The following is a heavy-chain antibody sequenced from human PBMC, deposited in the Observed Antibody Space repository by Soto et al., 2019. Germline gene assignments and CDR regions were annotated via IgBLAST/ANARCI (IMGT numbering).Heavy chain of an antibody. Sequence: EVQLVESGGGLVKPGGSLRLSCAASGFTFSSYSMNWVRQAPGKGLEWVSSISSSSSYIYYADSVNGRFTISRDNAKNSLYLQMNSLRAEDTAVYYCARDNSRLEPDDACDIWGQGTMVTVSS. CDR3: ARDNSRLEPDDACDI. V-gene: IGHV3-21*01. J-gene: IGHJ3*02. D-gene: IGHD1-1*01. CDR1: GFTFSSYS. CDR2: ISSSSSYI.